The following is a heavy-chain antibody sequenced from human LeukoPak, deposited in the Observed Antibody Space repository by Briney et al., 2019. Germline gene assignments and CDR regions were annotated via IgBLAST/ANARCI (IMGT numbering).Heavy chain of an antibody. Sequence: ASVKVSCKASGSTFSTYAISWVRQAPGQGLEWMGGISHIFGSANYAQKFQGRVTITADESTTTAYMELSSLRSEDTAMYYCASRLMVEMSTYFDYWGQGTLVTVSS. CDR1: GSTFSTYA. CDR2: ISHIFGSA. CDR3: ASRLMVEMSTYFDY. J-gene: IGHJ4*02. D-gene: IGHD5-24*01. V-gene: IGHV1-69*13.